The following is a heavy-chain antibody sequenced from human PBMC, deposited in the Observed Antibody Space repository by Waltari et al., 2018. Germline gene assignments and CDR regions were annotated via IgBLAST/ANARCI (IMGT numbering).Heavy chain of an antibody. CDR3: ARGRIAVAAHFDY. D-gene: IGHD6-19*01. V-gene: IGHV3-30-3*01. Sequence: QVQLVESGGGVVQPGRSLRLSCAASGSTFSSYDMHWVRQAPGKGLEWVAVISYDGSNKYYADSVKGRFTISRDNSKNTLYLQMNSLRAEDTAVYYCARGRIAVAAHFDYWGQGTLVTVSS. CDR1: GSTFSSYD. J-gene: IGHJ4*02. CDR2: ISYDGSNK.